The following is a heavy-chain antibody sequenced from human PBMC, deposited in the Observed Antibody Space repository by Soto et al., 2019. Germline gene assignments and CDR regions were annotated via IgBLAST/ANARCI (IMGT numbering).Heavy chain of an antibody. D-gene: IGHD2-2*01. CDR2: ISDTGSSH. CDR3: AKDRGGDCTDNSCYFGDDY. CDR1: GFTFSSYG. J-gene: IGHJ4*02. Sequence: GGSLRLSCVGSGFTFSSYGMHWVRQAPGKGLECVAVISDTGSSHYYAASVEGRFTISRENSKNTLSLHMDRLRVEDTAVYYCAKDRGGDCTDNSCYFGDDYWGKGTQVTVS. V-gene: IGHV3-30*18.